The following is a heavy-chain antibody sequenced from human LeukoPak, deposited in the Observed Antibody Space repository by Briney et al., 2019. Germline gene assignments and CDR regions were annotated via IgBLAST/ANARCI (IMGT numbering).Heavy chain of an antibody. CDR3: ARDLQPYCSSTSCYTARD. J-gene: IGHJ4*02. CDR1: GFTFSSYA. V-gene: IGHV3-30*04. D-gene: IGHD2-2*02. Sequence: GGSLRLSCAASGFTFSSYAMHWVRQAPGKGLEWVAVISYDGSNKYYADSVKGRFTISRDNSKNTLYLQMNSLRAEDTAVYYCARDLQPYCSSTSCYTARDWGQGTLVTASS. CDR2: ISYDGSNK.